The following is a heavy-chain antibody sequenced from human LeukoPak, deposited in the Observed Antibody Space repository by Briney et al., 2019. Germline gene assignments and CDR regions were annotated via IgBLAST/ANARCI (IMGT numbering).Heavy chain of an antibody. Sequence: PGRSLRLSCVVSGFTFSSYAMHWVRQAPGKGLEWVAVISYDGTNKYYADSVKGRFAISRDNSKNTLYLQMNSLRAEDTAVYYCAKDPRLRYYYGSGSYCWYFDLWGRGTLVTVSS. CDR3: AKDPRLRYYYGSGSYCWYFDL. D-gene: IGHD3-10*01. CDR1: GFTFSSYA. V-gene: IGHV3-30*18. CDR2: ISYDGTNK. J-gene: IGHJ2*01.